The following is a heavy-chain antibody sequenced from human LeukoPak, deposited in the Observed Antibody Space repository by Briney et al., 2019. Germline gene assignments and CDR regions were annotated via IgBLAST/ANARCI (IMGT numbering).Heavy chain of an antibody. CDR2: ISGSGGST. CDR1: GFTFSSYA. V-gene: IGHV3-23*01. Sequence: GGSLRLSCAASGFTFSSYAMSWVRQAPGKGLEWVSDISGSGGSTYYADSVKGRFTISRDNSKNTLYLQMNSLRAEDTAVYYCAKGSQYYYDSSGDYWYFDLWGRGTLVTVSS. J-gene: IGHJ2*01. D-gene: IGHD3-22*01. CDR3: AKGSQYYYDSSGDYWYFDL.